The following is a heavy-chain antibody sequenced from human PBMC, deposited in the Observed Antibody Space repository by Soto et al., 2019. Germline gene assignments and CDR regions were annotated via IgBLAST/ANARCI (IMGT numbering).Heavy chain of an antibody. CDR3: AKGYCSGGSCQGYMDV. D-gene: IGHD2-15*01. J-gene: IGHJ6*03. CDR2: ISGSGGST. V-gene: IGHV3-23*01. CDR1: GFTFSSYA. Sequence: EVQLLESGGGLVQPGGSLRLSCAASGFTFSSYAMSWVRQAPGKGLEWVSAISGSGGSTYYADPVKGRFTISRDNSKNTLYLQMNSLRAEDTAVYYCAKGYCSGGSCQGYMDVWGKGTTVTVSS.